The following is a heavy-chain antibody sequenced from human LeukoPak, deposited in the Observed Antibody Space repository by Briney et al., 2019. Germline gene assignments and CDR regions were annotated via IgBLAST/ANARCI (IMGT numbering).Heavy chain of an antibody. CDR3: ARAGRYCSGGSCPWAFDI. CDR1: GGTFSSYA. Sequence: ASVKVSCKASGGTFSSYAISWVRQAPGQGLEWMGGIIPIFGTANYAQKFQGRVTITTDESTSTAYMGLSSLRSEETAVYYCARAGRYCSGGSCPWAFDIWGQGTMVTVSS. CDR2: IIPIFGTA. V-gene: IGHV1-69*05. D-gene: IGHD2-15*01. J-gene: IGHJ3*02.